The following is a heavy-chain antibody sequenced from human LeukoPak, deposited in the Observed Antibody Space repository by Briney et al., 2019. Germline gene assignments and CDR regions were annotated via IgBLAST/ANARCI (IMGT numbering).Heavy chain of an antibody. V-gene: IGHV3-7*01. CDR3: ARGDSSGPSG. CDR1: GFTFSDYW. J-gene: IGHJ3*01. D-gene: IGHD6-25*01. CDR2: INQDESEK. Sequence: GGSLRLSCAASGFTFSDYWMSWVHQAPGKGLEWVADINQDESEKNHVDSVRGRFTISRDNAKDTLYLQMDSLRAEDTAVYYCARGDSSGPSGWGQGTLVTVSS.